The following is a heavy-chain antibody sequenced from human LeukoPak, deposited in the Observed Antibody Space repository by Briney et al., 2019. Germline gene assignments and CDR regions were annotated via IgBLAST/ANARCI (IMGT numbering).Heavy chain of an antibody. CDR3: AKEIMETTYFDY. D-gene: IGHD3-16*01. V-gene: IGHV3-23*01. CDR1: GFTFNNYA. J-gene: IGHJ4*02. Sequence: GGSLRLSCAASGFTFNNYAMSWVRQAPGKGLEWVSAISGSGGNTYYADSVKGRFTISRDNSNNTLYLQMNSLRAEDTAIYCCAKEIMETTYFDYWGQGTLVTVSS. CDR2: ISGSGGNT.